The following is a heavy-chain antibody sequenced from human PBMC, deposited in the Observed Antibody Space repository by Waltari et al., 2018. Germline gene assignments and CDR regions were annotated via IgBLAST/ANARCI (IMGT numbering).Heavy chain of an antibody. CDR2: MKTQSDGGEAT. J-gene: IGHJ4*02. CDR3: TTDQGDSYTFYSFDY. CDR1: GFTFSNTW. Sequence: EVQLVESGGGLVNPGGSLRLSCAASGFTFSNTWMDWVRQAPGKGLEWIARMKTQSDGGEATYYAAPVTGRFTVSRDDSKNMLYLQMSSLKTEDTAMYYCTTDQGDSYTFYSFDYWGQGTLVTVSS. D-gene: IGHD3-16*02. V-gene: IGHV3-15*01.